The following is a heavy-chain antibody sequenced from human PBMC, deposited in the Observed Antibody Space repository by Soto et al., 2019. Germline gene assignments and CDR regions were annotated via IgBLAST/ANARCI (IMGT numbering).Heavy chain of an antibody. CDR3: VKEWAGDAFDI. Sequence: EVQLLESGGGLVQPGGSLRLSCAASGFAFSTYAMTWVRQAPGQGLEWGSSVSFSGGTTYHADSVEGRFTISRDNSKNTLYLQMTSLRAEDTAVYFCVKEWAGDAFDIWGQGTMVAVSS. J-gene: IGHJ3*02. V-gene: IGHV3-23*01. D-gene: IGHD6-19*01. CDR2: VSFSGGTT. CDR1: GFAFSTYA.